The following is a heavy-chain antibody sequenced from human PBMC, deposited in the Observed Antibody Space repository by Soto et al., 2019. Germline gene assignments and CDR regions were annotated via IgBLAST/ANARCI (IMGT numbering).Heavy chain of an antibody. J-gene: IGHJ4*02. CDR3: ARSLRGYSYGFFDY. D-gene: IGHD5-18*01. Sequence: ASVKVSCKASGYTFTSYGISWVRQAPGQGLEWMGWISAYNGNTNYAQKLQGRVTMTTDTSTSTAYMELRSLRSDDTAFYYCARSLRGYSYGFFDYWGQGTLVTVSS. CDR2: ISAYNGNT. CDR1: GYTFTSYG. V-gene: IGHV1-18*01.